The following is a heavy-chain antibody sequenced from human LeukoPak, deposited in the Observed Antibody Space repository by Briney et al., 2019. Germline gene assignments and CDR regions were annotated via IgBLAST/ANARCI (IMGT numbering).Heavy chain of an antibody. D-gene: IGHD4-11*01. V-gene: IGHV1-2*02. CDR2: INPNRGGT. J-gene: IGHJ4*02. Sequence: GASVKVSCKASGYTFTDYYIHWVRQAPGQGLEWMGWINPNRGGTYYAQTFRGRVTMTRDTSISTAYMELSRLRSDDTAVYYCARNPRNSSPLHFDYWGQGTLVTVSS. CDR3: ARNPRNSSPLHFDY. CDR1: GYTFTDYY.